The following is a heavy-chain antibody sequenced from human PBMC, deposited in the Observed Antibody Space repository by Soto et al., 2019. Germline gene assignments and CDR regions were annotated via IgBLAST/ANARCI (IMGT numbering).Heavy chain of an antibody. D-gene: IGHD3-9*01. Sequence: QVQLVQSGAEVKKPGASVKFSCKASGYTFTSYGISWVRQAPGQGLEWMGWISAYNGNTNYAQKLQGRVTMTTDTSTSTAYMELRSLRYDDTAVYYCAREGDYDILTGYYIINYYYGMDVWGQGTTVTVSS. CDR3: AREGDYDILTGYYIINYYYGMDV. J-gene: IGHJ6*02. CDR2: ISAYNGNT. CDR1: GYTFTSYG. V-gene: IGHV1-18*01.